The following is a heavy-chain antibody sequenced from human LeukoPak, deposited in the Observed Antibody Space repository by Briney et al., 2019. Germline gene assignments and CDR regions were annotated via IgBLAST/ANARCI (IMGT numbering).Heavy chain of an antibody. CDR2: IQHDGSNK. CDR3: AKAWIVAAVDY. Sequence: VGSLRLSCAASGFTFSSYGMQWVRQAPGKGLEWVAFIQHDGSNKYYADSVKGRFTISRDNSKNTVYLQMNSLRAEDTAVYYCAKAWIVAAVDYWGQGTLVTVST. D-gene: IGHD1-26*01. J-gene: IGHJ4*02. CDR1: GFTFSSYG. V-gene: IGHV3-30*02.